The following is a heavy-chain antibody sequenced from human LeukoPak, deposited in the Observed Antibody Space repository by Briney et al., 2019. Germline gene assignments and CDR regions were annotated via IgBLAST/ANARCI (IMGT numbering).Heavy chain of an antibody. CDR2: ISYDGNNK. Sequence: GGSLRLSCAATGFTFSNYAMHWDRQAPGKRLEWVAGISYDGNNKHYADFVKGRFTVSRDSSKNTVNLQMNSLRAEDTAVYYCVRKFDTSGYYFWFDPWGQGTLVTVSS. V-gene: IGHV3-30-3*01. J-gene: IGHJ5*02. CDR1: GFTFSNYA. D-gene: IGHD3-22*01. CDR3: VRKFDTSGYYFWFDP.